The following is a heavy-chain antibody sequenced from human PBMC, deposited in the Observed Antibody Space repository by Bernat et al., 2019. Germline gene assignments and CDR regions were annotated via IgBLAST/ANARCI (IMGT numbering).Heavy chain of an antibody. CDR2: IWYDGSNK. J-gene: IGHJ4*02. Sequence: QVQLVESGGGVVQPGRSLRLSCAASGFPFSSYAMHWVRQAPGKGLEWVAVIWYDGSNKYYADSVKGRFTISRDNSKNTLYLQMNSLRAEDTAVYYCARDGHDYGDYVLDYWGQGTLVTVSS. CDR1: GFPFSSYA. D-gene: IGHD4-17*01. V-gene: IGHV3-33*01. CDR3: ARDGHDYGDYVLDY.